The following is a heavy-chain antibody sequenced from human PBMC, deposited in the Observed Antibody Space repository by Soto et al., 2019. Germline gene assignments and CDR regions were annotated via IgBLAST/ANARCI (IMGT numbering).Heavy chain of an antibody. CDR2: ISNGVGAT. V-gene: IGHV3-48*02. CDR1: GFTLTPYG. CDR3: ARDWGVYSNVSDTYITTLDC. D-gene: IGHD2-21*01. J-gene: IGHJ4*02. Sequence: EVQLVESGGGLVQPGGSLRLSCAASGFTLTPYGMNWVRQAPGRGLQLVAFISNGVGATDYADSVRGRFTISKDHARNSLYLQMNSLRDEDTAVYYCARDWGVYSNVSDTYITTLDCWGQGTLVTVAS.